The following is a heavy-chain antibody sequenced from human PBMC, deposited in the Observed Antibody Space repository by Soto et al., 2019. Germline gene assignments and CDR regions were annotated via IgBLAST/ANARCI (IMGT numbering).Heavy chain of an antibody. CDR1: GGSISSGGYY. Sequence: SETLSLTCTVSGGSISSGGYYWSWIRQPPGKGLEWIGFIHYSGSTNYNPSLKSRVTMSVDTSKNQFSLKLTSVNAADTAVYYCTRGGDAYKNGHWGQGTLVTVSS. CDR2: IHYSGST. CDR3: TRGGDAYKNGH. J-gene: IGHJ4*02. D-gene: IGHD2-21*01. V-gene: IGHV4-61*08.